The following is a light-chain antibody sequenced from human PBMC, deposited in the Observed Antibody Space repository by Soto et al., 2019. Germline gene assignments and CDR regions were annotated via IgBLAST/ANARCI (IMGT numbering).Light chain of an antibody. Sequence: EIVLTQSPGTLSLSPGVRATLSCRAGQTVSSSYLAWSQQKPGQAPRPLIYGASNRATGVPDRFSGTGSGTDFTLTISRLEPEDFAVYYCHLYGTSPLFTFGQGTKLEIK. J-gene: IGKJ2*01. CDR1: QTVSSSY. CDR2: GAS. CDR3: HLYGTSPLFT. V-gene: IGKV3-20*01.